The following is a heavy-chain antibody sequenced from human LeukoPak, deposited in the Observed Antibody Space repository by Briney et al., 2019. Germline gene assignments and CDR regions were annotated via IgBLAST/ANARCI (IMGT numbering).Heavy chain of an antibody. CDR3: ARTYYFDY. CDR2: INHSGST. Sequence: SETLSLTCAVYGGSFSGYYWSWIRQPPGKGLEWTGEINHSGSTNYNPSLKSRVTISVDTSKNQFSLKLSSVTAADTAVYYCARTYYFDYWGQGTLVTVSS. V-gene: IGHV4-34*01. J-gene: IGHJ4*02. CDR1: GGSFSGYY.